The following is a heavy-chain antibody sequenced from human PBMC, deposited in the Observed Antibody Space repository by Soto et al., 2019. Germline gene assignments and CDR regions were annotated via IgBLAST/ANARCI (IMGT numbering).Heavy chain of an antibody. J-gene: IGHJ6*02. V-gene: IGHV5-51*01. CDR3: ARSKSPIYSMDV. CDR1: EYSFTNYW. CDR2: IYPTDSDT. Sequence: GESLKISCQGSEYSFTNYWIGWVRQMPGKGLEWMGTIYPTDSDTRYGPSFQGQVTISVDKSITTAYPQWSSLKASDTAMYYCARSKSPIYSMDVWGQGTTVTVSS.